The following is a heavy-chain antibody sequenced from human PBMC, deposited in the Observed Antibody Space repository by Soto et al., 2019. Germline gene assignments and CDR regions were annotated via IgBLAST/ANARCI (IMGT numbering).Heavy chain of an antibody. CDR3: ARHAQYYDILPGYWGANWFDP. J-gene: IGHJ5*02. D-gene: IGHD3-9*01. CDR2: IDPSDSYT. Sequence: GESLKISCKGSGYSFTSYWISWVRQMPGKGLEWMGRIDPSDSYTNYSPSFQGHVTISADKSISTAYLQWSSLKASDTAMYYCARHAQYYDILPGYWGANWFDPWGQGTLVTVYS. V-gene: IGHV5-10-1*01. CDR1: GYSFTSYW.